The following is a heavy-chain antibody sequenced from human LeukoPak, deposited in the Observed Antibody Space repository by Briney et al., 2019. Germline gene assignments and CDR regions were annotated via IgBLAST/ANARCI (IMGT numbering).Heavy chain of an antibody. J-gene: IGHJ4*02. Sequence: PGGSLRLSCAASGFTFSSYGMHWVRQAPGKGLEWVAVISYDGSNKYYADSVKGRFTISRDNSKNTLYLQMNSLRAEDTAVYYCAKDKKGSGWLGTFDYWGQGILVTVSS. D-gene: IGHD6-19*01. CDR1: GFTFSSYG. V-gene: IGHV3-30*18. CDR3: AKDKKGSGWLGTFDY. CDR2: ISYDGSNK.